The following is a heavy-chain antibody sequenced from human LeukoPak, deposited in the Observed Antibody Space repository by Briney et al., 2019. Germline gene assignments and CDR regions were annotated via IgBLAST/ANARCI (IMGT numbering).Heavy chain of an antibody. J-gene: IGHJ3*02. CDR1: GGSFSGYY. Sequence: EASETLSLTCAVYGGSFSGYYWSWIRQPPGKGLEWIGEINHSGSTNYNPSLKSRVTISVDTSKNQFSLKLSPVTAADTAVYYCARQGATRGFDIWGQGTMVTVSS. D-gene: IGHD1-26*01. V-gene: IGHV4-34*01. CDR2: INHSGST. CDR3: ARQGATRGFDI.